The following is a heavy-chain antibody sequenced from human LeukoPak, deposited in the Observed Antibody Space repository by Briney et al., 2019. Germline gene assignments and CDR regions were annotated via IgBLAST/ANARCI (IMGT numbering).Heavy chain of an antibody. Sequence: PGGSLRLSCAASGFTFSEYWMSWVRQAPGKGLEWVANINQDESEKYYVDSVKGRFTISRDNAENSLYLQMNSLRAEDTAVYYCARDKDDFWSGSGYFDLWGRDTLVTVSS. CDR1: GFTFSEYW. V-gene: IGHV3-7*01. J-gene: IGHJ2*01. CDR2: INQDESEK. D-gene: IGHD3-3*01. CDR3: ARDKDDFWSGSGYFDL.